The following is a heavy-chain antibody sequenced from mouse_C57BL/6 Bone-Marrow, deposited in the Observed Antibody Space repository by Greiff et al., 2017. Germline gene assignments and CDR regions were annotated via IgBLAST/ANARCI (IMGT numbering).Heavy chain of an antibody. J-gene: IGHJ2*01. CDR2: INPNNGGT. V-gene: IGHV1-26*01. Sequence: EVQLQQSGPELVKPGASVKISCKASGYTFTDYYMNWVKQSHGKSLEWIGDINPNNGGTSYNQEFKGKATLTVDKSSSTAYMELRSLTSEDSAVYYCASYDGYYVEFDYWGQGTTLTVSS. CDR1: GYTFTDYY. D-gene: IGHD2-3*01. CDR3: ASYDGYYVEFDY.